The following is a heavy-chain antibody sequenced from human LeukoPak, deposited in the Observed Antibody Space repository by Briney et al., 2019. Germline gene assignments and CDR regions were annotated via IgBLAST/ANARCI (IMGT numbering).Heavy chain of an antibody. CDR2: IHYDGSNK. J-gene: IGHJ4*02. Sequence: GGSLRLSCVASGFTFSSYAMHWVRQAPGKGLEWVAFIHYDGSNKFYVDSLNGRFTISRDNSKSTVFLQMNSLRPEDTAVYYCAKVHGLFSSGWPFYFDSWGQGTLVTVSS. CDR1: GFTFSSYA. D-gene: IGHD6-19*01. V-gene: IGHV3-30*02. CDR3: AKVHGLFSSGWPFYFDS.